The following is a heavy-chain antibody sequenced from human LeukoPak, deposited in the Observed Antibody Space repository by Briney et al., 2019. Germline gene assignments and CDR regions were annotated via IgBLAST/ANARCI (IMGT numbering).Heavy chain of an antibody. CDR2: ISSSGSTI. CDR3: ARDTRGYYRLGD. J-gene: IGHJ4*02. Sequence: GGSLRLSCAASGFTFSSYEMNWVRQAPGKGLEWVSHISSSGSTIYYADSVKGRFTISRDNAKNSLYLQMKSLREEDTAVYYCARDTRGYYRLGDWGQGTLVTVSS. D-gene: IGHD3-22*01. V-gene: IGHV3-48*03. CDR1: GFTFSSYE.